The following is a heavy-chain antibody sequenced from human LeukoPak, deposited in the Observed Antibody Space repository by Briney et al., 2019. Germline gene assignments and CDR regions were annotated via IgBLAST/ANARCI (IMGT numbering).Heavy chain of an antibody. CDR3: ANKDY. V-gene: IGHV3-9*01. CDR2: ISWNSGSI. J-gene: IGHJ4*02. Sequence: SLRLSCAASGFTFDDYAMHWVRQAPGKGLEWVSGISWNSGSIGYADSVKGRFTFSRDNAKNSLYLQMNSLRAEDTALYYCANKDYWGQGTLVTVSS. CDR1: GFTFDDYA.